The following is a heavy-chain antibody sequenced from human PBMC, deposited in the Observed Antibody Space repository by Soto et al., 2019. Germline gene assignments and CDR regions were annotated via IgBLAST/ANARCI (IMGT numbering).Heavy chain of an antibody. D-gene: IGHD2-15*01. Sequence: QVQLQESGPGLVKPSGTLSLTCAVSGGSISSSNWWSWVRQPPGKGLEWIGEIYHSGSTNYNPSPKSRVTISVDKSKNQFSLKLSSVTAADTAVYYCARHSIVVVVAATSYYYYYYGMDVWGQGTTVTVSS. CDR2: IYHSGST. CDR1: GGSISSSNW. CDR3: ARHSIVVVVAATSYYYYYYGMDV. V-gene: IGHV4-4*02. J-gene: IGHJ6*02.